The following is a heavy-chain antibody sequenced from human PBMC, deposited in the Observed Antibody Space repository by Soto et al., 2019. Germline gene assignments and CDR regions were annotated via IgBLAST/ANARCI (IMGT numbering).Heavy chain of an antibody. V-gene: IGHV1-69*01. CDR2: FIAMLGTP. CDR3: ARGAMAKFDY. J-gene: IGHJ4*02. Sequence: QVQLVQSGAEVKKPGSSVKVSCKASGGTFGSHGVAWVRQAPGQGLEWMGGFIAMLGTPTYAKKVQGRATITADESLTASYWELRSLRSEDTAVYVCARGAMAKFDYWGQGTVVTVSS. D-gene: IGHD5-18*01. CDR1: GGTFGSHG.